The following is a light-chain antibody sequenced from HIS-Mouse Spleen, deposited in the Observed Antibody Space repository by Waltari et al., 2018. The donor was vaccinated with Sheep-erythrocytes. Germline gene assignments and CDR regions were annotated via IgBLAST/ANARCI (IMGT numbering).Light chain of an antibody. CDR2: AAS. CDR3: MQALQTPPT. CDR1: QGIRND. Sequence: DIQMTQSPSSLSASVGDRVTITCRASQGIRNDLGWYQQKPGKAPKRLIYAASSLQSGVPSRFSGSGSGTDFTLKISRVEAEDVGVYYCMQALQTPPTFGQGTKVEIK. V-gene: IGKV1-17*01. J-gene: IGKJ1*01.